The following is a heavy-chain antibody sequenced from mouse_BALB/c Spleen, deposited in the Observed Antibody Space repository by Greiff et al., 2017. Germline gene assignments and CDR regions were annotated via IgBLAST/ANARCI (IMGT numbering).Heavy chain of an antibody. CDR1: GYTFTSYT. D-gene: IGHD1-1*01. CDR2: INPSSGYT. J-gene: IGHJ4*01. Sequence: VKLMESAAELARPGASVKMSCKASGYTFTSYTMHWVKQRPGQGLEWIGYINPSSGYTEYNQKFKDKTTLTADKSSSTAYMQLSSLTSEDSAVYYCARKGGNSYGYAMDYWGQGTSVTVSS. V-gene: IGHV1-4*02. CDR3: ARKGGNSYGYAMDY.